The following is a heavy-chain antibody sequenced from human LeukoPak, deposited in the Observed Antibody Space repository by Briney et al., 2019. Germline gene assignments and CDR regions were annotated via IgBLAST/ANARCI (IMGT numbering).Heavy chain of an antibody. CDR2: ISYDGSNK. J-gene: IGHJ6*03. CDR1: GFTFSSYG. Sequence: GSLRLSCAASGFTFSSYGMHWVRQAPGKGLEWVAVISYDGSNKYYADSVKGRFTISRDNSKNTLYLQMNSLRAEDTAVYYCAKAKYYYYYYYMDVWGKGTTVTVSS. V-gene: IGHV3-30*18. CDR3: AKAKYYYYYYYMDV.